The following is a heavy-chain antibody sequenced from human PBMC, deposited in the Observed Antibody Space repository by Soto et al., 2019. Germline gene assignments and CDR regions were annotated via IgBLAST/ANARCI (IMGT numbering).Heavy chain of an antibody. CDR1: GFTFSSYW. CDR2: INSDGSIT. Sequence: GGSLRLSCAASGFTFSSYWMHWVRQAPGKGLVWVSRINSDGSITSYADSVKGRFTISRDNAKNTLYLQMNSLRAEDTAVYYCASIVVRGVNSDYWGQGTLVTVSS. J-gene: IGHJ4*02. D-gene: IGHD3-10*01. V-gene: IGHV3-74*01. CDR3: ASIVVRGVNSDY.